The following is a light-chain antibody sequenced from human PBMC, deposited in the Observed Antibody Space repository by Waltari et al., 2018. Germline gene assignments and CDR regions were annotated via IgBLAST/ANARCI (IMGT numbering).Light chain of an antibody. Sequence: QSALTQPASVSGSPGQSITISCTGTSSDVGRYNLVSWYQQHPGKAPKLMIYEGSKRPSGVSNSFSGSKSGNTASLTISGLQAEDEADYYCCSYAGSLVVFGGGTKLTVL. J-gene: IGLJ2*01. CDR1: SSDVGRYNL. V-gene: IGLV2-23*01. CDR3: CSYAGSLVV. CDR2: EGS.